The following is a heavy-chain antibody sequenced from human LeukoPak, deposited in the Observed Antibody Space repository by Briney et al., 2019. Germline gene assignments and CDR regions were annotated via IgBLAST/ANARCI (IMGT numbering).Heavy chain of an antibody. D-gene: IGHD3-10*01. CDR1: GGSFSGYY. V-gene: IGHV4-34*01. CDR3: ASAWFGVLAA. J-gene: IGHJ5*02. CDR2: INHSGST. Sequence: SETLSLTCAVYGGSFSGYYWSWIRQPPGKGLEWIGEINHSGSTNYNQSLKSRVTISVDTSKNQFSLKLSSVTAADTAVYYCASAWFGVLAAWGQGTLVTVSS.